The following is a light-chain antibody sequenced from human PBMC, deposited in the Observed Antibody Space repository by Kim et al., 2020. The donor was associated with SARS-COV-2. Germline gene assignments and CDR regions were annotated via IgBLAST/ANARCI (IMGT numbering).Light chain of an antibody. CDR3: NSRDSNDNGL. CDR1: SIRSYY. Sequence: SSELTQDPAVSVALGQAVRITCQGDSIRSYYATWYQQKPGQAPIVVNYGKNNRPSGIPDRFSGSSSGNTASLTIPGTQAGDEADYYCNSRDSNDNGLFGG. V-gene: IGLV3-19*01. J-gene: IGLJ2*01. CDR2: GKN.